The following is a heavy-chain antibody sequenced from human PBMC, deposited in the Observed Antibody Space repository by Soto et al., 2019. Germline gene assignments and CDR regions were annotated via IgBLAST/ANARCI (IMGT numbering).Heavy chain of an antibody. J-gene: IGHJ4*02. Sequence: QVQLVQSGAEVKKPGASVKVSCKASGYTFTSYYIHWVRQAPGGGLEWLGIINPSGGSTTYRQKFHGRVNMPRDTSTSTVYMELSSLTSEDTAVYYCVRGHYYDSSGQGGYWGQGTPVTVSS. CDR3: VRGHYYDSSGQGGY. CDR1: GYTFTSYY. D-gene: IGHD3-22*01. CDR2: INPSGGST. V-gene: IGHV1-46*03.